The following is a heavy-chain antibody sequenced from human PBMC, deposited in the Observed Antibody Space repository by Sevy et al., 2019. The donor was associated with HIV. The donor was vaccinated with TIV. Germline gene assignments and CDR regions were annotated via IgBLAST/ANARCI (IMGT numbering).Heavy chain of an antibody. J-gene: IGHJ3*01. CDR3: EVEGCTNPHYF. V-gene: IGHV3-23*01. Sequence: GGSLRLSCAASGFTFSKYSMSWVRQPPGKGLEWVSTLSFGCGEINYADSVKARFTISRDNSKSLVYLEMNNQRPEDTAVYYCEVEGCTNPHYFWGLGTLVTVSS. CDR1: GFTFSKYS. D-gene: IGHD2-8*01. CDR2: LSFGCGEI.